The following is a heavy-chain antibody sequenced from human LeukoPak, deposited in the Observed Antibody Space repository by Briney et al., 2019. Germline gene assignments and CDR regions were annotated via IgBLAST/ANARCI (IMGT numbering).Heavy chain of an antibody. CDR3: GPALRGTMISGFDP. CDR1: GFTSSSYA. J-gene: IGHJ5*02. V-gene: IGHV3-23*01. CDR2: ISGSGGST. Sequence: PGGSLRLSCAASGFTSSSYAMSWVRQAPGKGLEWVSAISGSGGSTYYADSVKGRFTISRDNSKNTLYLQMNSLRAEDTAVYYCGPALRGTMISGFDPWGQGTLVTISS. D-gene: IGHD3-22*01.